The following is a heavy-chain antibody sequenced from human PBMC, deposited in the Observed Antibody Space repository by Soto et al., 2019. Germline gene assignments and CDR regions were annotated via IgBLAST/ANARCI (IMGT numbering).Heavy chain of an antibody. CDR2: INPSGGST. CDR1: GYTFTSYY. J-gene: IGHJ4*01. V-gene: IGHV1-46*03. CDR3: ANARCSGNACKVTDY. Sequence: ASVKVSCKASGYTFTSYYMHWVRQAPGQGLEWMGIINPSGGSTSYAQKFQGRVTMTRDTSTSTVYMELSSLRSEDTAVYYCANARCSGNACKVTDYWGHGSLVTVSS. D-gene: IGHD2-15*01.